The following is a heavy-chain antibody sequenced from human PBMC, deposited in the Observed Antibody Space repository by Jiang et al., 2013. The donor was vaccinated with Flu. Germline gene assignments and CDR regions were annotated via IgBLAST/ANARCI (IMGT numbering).Heavy chain of an antibody. D-gene: IGHD2-15*01. J-gene: IGHJ4*02. V-gene: IGHV1-46*01. CDR1: GYTFTSYY. Sequence: SGAEVKEPGASVKVSCRTSGYTFTSYYIHWVRQAPGQGLEWMGKINLSGGTIRYAEKFQGRVTVTGDTSTSTVYMELSSLRSEDTAVYYCARRDCTGPSCYFIYWGQGTLVTVSS. CDR3: ARRDCTGPSCYFIY. CDR2: INLSGGTI.